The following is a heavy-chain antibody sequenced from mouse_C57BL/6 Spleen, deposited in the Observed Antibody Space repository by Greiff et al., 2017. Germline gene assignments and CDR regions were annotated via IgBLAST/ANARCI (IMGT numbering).Heavy chain of an antibody. CDR3: ATDYDGYYFDY. J-gene: IGHJ2*01. D-gene: IGHD2-12*01. CDR1: GFTFSSYA. CDR2: ISDGGSYT. V-gene: IGHV5-4*01. Sequence: EVTLMESGGGLVKPGGSLKLSCAASGFTFSSYAMSWVRQTPEKRLEWVATISDGGSYTYYPDNVKGRFTISRDNAKNNLYLQMSHLKSEDTAMYYCATDYDGYYFDYWGQGTTLTVSS.